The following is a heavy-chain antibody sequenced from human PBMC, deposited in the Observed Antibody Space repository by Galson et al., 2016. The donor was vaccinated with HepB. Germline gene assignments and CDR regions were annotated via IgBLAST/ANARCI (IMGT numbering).Heavy chain of an antibody. Sequence: SLRLSCAASGFTVSSKYMSWVRQAPGKGLECLSVLYSGDNTYYADSVKGRFTISRDSSKNTLYIQMNSLRAEDTAVYYCARVGHYGMDVWGQGTTVTVSS. D-gene: IGHD1-26*01. J-gene: IGHJ6*02. CDR1: GFTVSSKY. CDR2: LYSGDNT. CDR3: ARVGHYGMDV. V-gene: IGHV3-53*01.